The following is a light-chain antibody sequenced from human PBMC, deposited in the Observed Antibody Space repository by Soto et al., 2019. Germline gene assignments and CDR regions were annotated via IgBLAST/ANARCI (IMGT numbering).Light chain of an antibody. V-gene: IGKV3-11*01. CDR3: QQRSNWQFT. CDR1: QSVSGY. CDR2: DAS. Sequence: EIVLTQSPATLSLSPGERATLSCRASQSVSGYLAWYQQKPGQAPRLLIYDASNRATGIPARFSGSGSGTDFTLTISSLEPEDCAVYYCQQRSNWQFTFGPGTKVDIK. J-gene: IGKJ3*01.